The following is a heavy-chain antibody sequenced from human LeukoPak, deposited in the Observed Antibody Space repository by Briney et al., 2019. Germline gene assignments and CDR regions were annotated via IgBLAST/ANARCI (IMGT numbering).Heavy chain of an antibody. CDR3: ARAPQVGATNFDQ. CDR2: IYYSGIS. J-gene: IGHJ4*02. CDR1: GGSISSYY. V-gene: IGHV4-59*01. D-gene: IGHD1-26*01. Sequence: SETLSLTCTVSGGSISSYYWSWIRQPPGKGLEWTAYIYYSGISNDSPSLKGRVTISIDTSKNQFSLKLTSVTAADTAVYYCARAPQVGATNFDQWGQGTLVTVSS.